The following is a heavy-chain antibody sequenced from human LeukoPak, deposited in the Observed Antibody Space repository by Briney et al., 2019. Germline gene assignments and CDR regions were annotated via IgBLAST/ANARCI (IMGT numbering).Heavy chain of an antibody. CDR1: GGSISSSSYY. V-gene: IGHV4-39*01. CDR2: IYYSGST. CDR3: ARYDILKNYFDY. D-gene: IGHD3-9*01. Sequence: SETLSLTCTVSGGSISSSSYYWGWIRQPPGKGLEWIGSIYYSGSTYYNPSLKSRVTISVDTSKNQFSLKLSSVTAADTAVYYRARYDILKNYFDYWGQGTLVTVSS. J-gene: IGHJ4*02.